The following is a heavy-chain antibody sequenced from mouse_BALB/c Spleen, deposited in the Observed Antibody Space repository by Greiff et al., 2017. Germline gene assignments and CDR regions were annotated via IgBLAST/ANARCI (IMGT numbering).Heavy chain of an antibody. V-gene: IGHV5-6*02. D-gene: IGHD1-2*01. Sequence: DVKLVESGGDLVKPGGSLKLSCAASGFTFSSYGMSWVRQTPDKRLEWVATISSGGSYTYYPDSVKGRFTISRDNAKNTLYLQMSSLKSEDTAMYYCARDGYVYFDVWGAGTTVTVSS. CDR1: GFTFSSYG. CDR2: ISSGGSYT. CDR3: ARDGYVYFDV. J-gene: IGHJ1*01.